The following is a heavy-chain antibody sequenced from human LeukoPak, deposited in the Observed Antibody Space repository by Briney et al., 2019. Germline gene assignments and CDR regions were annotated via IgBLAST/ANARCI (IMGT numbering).Heavy chain of an antibody. CDR1: GLTFSSYG. CDR2: ISGSGGST. J-gene: IGHJ3*02. CDR3: AKVRGGSYLYDAFDI. D-gene: IGHD3-22*01. Sequence: GGSLRLSCAASGLTFSSYGMSWVRQAPGKGLEWVSVISGSGGSTYYADSVQGRFTISRDNSKNTLYLQMNSLGAEDTAVYYCAKVRGGSYLYDAFDIWGQGTMVTVSS. V-gene: IGHV3-23*01.